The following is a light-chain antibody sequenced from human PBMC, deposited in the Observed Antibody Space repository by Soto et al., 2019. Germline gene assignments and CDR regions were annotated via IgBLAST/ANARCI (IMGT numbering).Light chain of an antibody. J-gene: IGKJ4*01. Sequence: EIIMTQSPATLSVSPGEGATLSCRTSHSISTNLAWYQHKRGQSPRLLVYGASTRATGVPARFSGSGSGAQFTLSISSLQSEDVAVYYCQHYNSWPTFGGGTKVEIK. CDR3: QHYNSWPT. CDR1: HSISTN. V-gene: IGKV3-15*01. CDR2: GAS.